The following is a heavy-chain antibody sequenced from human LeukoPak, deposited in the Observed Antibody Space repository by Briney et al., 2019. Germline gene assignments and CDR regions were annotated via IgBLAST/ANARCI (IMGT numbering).Heavy chain of an antibody. V-gene: IGHV3-53*01. CDR1: GFTVSSNY. J-gene: IGHJ6*03. Sequence: GGSLRLSCAASGFTVSSNYMSWVRQAPGKGLEWVSVIYTGGITYYADSVKGRFTISRDNSKNTLYLQMNSLRAEDTAVYYCARERGIIVRTVYYYYYMDVWGKGTTVTVS. CDR2: IYTGGIT. D-gene: IGHD2-15*01. CDR3: ARERGIIVRTVYYYYYMDV.